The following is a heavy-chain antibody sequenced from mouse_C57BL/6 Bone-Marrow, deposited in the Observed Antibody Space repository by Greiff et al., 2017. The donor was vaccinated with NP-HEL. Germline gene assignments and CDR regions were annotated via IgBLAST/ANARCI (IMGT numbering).Heavy chain of an antibody. CDR1: GFTFSDYY. V-gene: IGHV5-16*01. CDR3: ARDLRGYAMDY. Sequence: EVMLVESEGGLVQPGSSMKLSCTASGFTFSDYYMAWVRQVPEKGLEWVANINYDGSSTYYLDSLKSRFIISRDNAKNILYLQMSSLKSEDTATYYCARDLRGYAMDYWGQGTSVTVSS. CDR2: INYDGSST. J-gene: IGHJ4*01.